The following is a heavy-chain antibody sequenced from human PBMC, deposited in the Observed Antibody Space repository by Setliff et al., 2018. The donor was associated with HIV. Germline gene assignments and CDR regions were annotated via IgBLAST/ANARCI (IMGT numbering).Heavy chain of an antibody. Sequence: PSETLSLTCEVYGGSFSDYYYTWIRQSPGKGLEWIGEINHSANTMDNASLKGRVTLSVDASKSQFSLKLSSVTAADTAVYYCAREGPRYSTRIDYWGQGTLVTVSS. CDR3: AREGPRYSTRIDY. J-gene: IGHJ4*02. CDR1: GGSFSDYY. V-gene: IGHV4-34*09. D-gene: IGHD6-13*01. CDR2: INHSANT.